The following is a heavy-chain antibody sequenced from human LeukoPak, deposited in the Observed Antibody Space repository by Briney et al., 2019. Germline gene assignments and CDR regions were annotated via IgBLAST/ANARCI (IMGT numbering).Heavy chain of an antibody. CDR2: ISHSGST. D-gene: IGHD6-19*01. V-gene: IGHV4-34*01. J-gene: IGHJ4*02. CDR1: GGSFSGYY. CDR3: ARGRIAVAGKVVLDY. Sequence: LETLSLTCAVYGGSFSGYYWSWIRQPPGKGLEWIGEISHSGSTNYNPSLKSRVTVSVDTSKNQFSLKLSSVTAADTAVYYCARGRIAVAGKVVLDYWGQGTLVTVSS.